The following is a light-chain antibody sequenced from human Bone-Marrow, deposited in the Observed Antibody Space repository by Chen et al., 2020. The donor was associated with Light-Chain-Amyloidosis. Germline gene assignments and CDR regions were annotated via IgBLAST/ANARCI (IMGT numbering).Light chain of an antibody. CDR3: HVLDRSSDRPV. V-gene: IGLV3-21*02. CDR1: TIGSTS. CDR2: DDS. Sequence: SYVLTQPSSVSVAPGQPATIACGGNTIGSTSVHWYQQTPGQAPLLVVYDDSDWPSGIPERLSGTNSWNTATLTISRVEAGDEADYYCHVLDRSSDRPVFGGGTKLTVL. J-gene: IGLJ3*02.